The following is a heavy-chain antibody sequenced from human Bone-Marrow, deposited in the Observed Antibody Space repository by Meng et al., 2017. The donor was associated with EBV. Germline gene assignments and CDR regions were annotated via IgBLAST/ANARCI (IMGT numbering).Heavy chain of an antibody. D-gene: IGHD3-10*01. V-gene: IGHV4-4*02. CDR1: GGPISSSNW. Sequence: QVQLQESGPGLVKPSGTLSPTCAVPGGPISSSNWWSWVRQPPGKGLEWIGEIYHSGSTNYNPSLKSRVTISVDKSKNQFSLKLSSVTAADTAVYYCARVSREGVRGVIGGDYWCQGTLVIVSA. CDR3: ARVSREGVRGVIGGDY. J-gene: IGHJ4*02. CDR2: IYHSGST.